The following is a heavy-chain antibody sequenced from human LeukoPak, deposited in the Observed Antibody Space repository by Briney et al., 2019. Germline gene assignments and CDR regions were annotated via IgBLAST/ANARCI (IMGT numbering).Heavy chain of an antibody. CDR2: IGSSSSTI. J-gene: IGHJ4*02. CDR1: GFTFSRYS. D-gene: IGHD4-23*01. V-gene: IGHV3-48*02. Sequence: GGSLRLSCAASGFTFSRYSINWVRQAAGNGREWVSYIGSSSSTIYYADSVKGRITISRDNAKNSLYLQMNSLRDEDTAVYYCAGFLRWYDYWGQGTLVTVSS. CDR3: AGFLRWYDY.